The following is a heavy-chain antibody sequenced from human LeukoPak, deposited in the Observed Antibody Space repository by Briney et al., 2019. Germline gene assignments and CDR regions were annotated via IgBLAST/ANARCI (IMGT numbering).Heavy chain of an antibody. Sequence: GASVKVSCKASGGTFSSYAISWVRQAPGQGLEWMGGIIPIFGTANYAQKFQGRVTITADESTSTAYMELSSLRSEDTAVYYCARAAMIVVVEDYYFDYWGQGTLVTVSS. D-gene: IGHD3-22*01. V-gene: IGHV1-69*01. CDR2: IIPIFGTA. CDR3: ARAAMIVVVEDYYFDY. J-gene: IGHJ4*02. CDR1: GGTFSSYA.